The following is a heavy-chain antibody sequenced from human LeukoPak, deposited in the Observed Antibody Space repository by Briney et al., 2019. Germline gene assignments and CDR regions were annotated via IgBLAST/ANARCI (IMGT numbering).Heavy chain of an antibody. D-gene: IGHD3-3*01. CDR3: ARHPPDAMYDFWSGYYSFDYGMDV. Sequence: SETLSLTCTVSTGSISSSSYCSGWIRQPPGKGLEWIGSIYYSGSTYYNPSLKSRVTISVDTSKNQFSLKLSSVTAADTAVYHCARHPPDAMYDFWSGYYSFDYGMDVWGQGTTVTVSS. J-gene: IGHJ6*02. CDR2: IYYSGST. V-gene: IGHV4-39*01. CDR1: TGSISSSSYC.